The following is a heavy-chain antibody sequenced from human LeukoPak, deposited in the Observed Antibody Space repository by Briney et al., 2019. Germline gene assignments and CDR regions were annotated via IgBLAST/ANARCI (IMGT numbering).Heavy chain of an antibody. J-gene: IGHJ4*02. D-gene: IGHD4-11*01. CDR1: GFTFSGYW. V-gene: IGHV3-74*01. CDR3: VSRDYPADY. CDR2: INRDGSST. Sequence: GSLRLSCAASGFTFSGYWMHWVRPAPEKGLVWVSRINRDGSSTNYADSVKGRFTISRDNAKNTLYLQMKSLRAEDTAVYYCVSRDYPADYWGQGTLVTVSS.